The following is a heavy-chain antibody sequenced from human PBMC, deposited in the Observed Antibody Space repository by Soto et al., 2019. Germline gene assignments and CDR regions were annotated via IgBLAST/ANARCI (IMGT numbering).Heavy chain of an antibody. V-gene: IGHV4-59*01. J-gene: IGHJ6*02. CDR1: GGSISSYY. D-gene: IGHD6-13*01. CDR3: ARGGSSRKNYGMDV. Sequence: SETLSLTCTVSGGSISSYYWSWIRQPPGKGLEWIGYIYYSGSTNYNPSLKSRVTISVDTSKNQFSLKLSSVTAADTAVYYCARGGSSRKNYGMDVWGQGTTVTV. CDR2: IYYSGST.